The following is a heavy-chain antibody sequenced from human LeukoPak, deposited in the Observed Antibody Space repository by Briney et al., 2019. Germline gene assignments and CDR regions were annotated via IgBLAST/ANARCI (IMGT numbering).Heavy chain of an antibody. V-gene: IGHV1-46*01. CDR2: INPSGGST. D-gene: IGHD2-2*01. CDR1: GYTFTSYY. J-gene: IGHJ4*02. CDR3: ARGYCSSTSCYEPPRY. Sequence: ASVTVSCKASGYTFTSYYMHWVRQAPGQGLEWMGIINPSGGSTSYAQKFQGRVTMTRDTSTSTVYMELSSLRSEDTAVYYCARGYCSSTSCYEPPRYWGQGTLVTLSS.